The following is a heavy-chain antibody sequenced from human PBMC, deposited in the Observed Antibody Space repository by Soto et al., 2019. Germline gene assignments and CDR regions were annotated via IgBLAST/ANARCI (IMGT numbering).Heavy chain of an antibody. CDR2: ISSGSDTI. CDR1: GFTFSDYG. CDR3: ARVSTTWEDDY. V-gene: IGHV3-48*02. J-gene: IGHJ4*02. D-gene: IGHD5-12*01. Sequence: EVQLVESGGGLVQPGGSLRLSCAAPGFTFSDYGVNWVRQAPGKGLEWISYISSGSDTIYYADSVKGRFTISRDDAKNSLFLQMTSLRDEDTAVYYCARVSTTWEDDYWGQGTLVTVSS.